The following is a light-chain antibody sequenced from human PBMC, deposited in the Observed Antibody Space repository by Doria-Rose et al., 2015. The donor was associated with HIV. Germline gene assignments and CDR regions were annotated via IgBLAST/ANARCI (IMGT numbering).Light chain of an antibody. V-gene: IGKV1-9*01. CDR3: QQLKSYPST. CDR1: QGIGDH. CDR2: EAS. J-gene: IGKJ3*01. Sequence: TQSPSFLSASVGDRVTITCRASQGIGDHLAWYQQKPGKAPNLLIYEASTLLGGVPSRFSGSGPGTEFSLTINSLQSEDFAAYYCQQLKSYPSTFGPGTRVDIK.